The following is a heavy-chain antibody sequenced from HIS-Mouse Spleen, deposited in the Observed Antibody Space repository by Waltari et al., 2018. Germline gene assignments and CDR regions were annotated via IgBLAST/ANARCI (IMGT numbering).Heavy chain of an antibody. CDR2: IYYSGST. J-gene: IGHJ3*02. D-gene: IGHD6-6*01. CDR3: ARGTRAARAFDI. CDR1: GCSISSSSYY. Sequence: QLQLQESGPGLVKPSETLSLTCTVSGCSISSSSYYWGWIRQPPGKGLEWIGSIYYSGSTYYNPSLKSRVTISVDTSKNQFSLKLSSVTAADTAVYYCARGTRAARAFDIWGQGTMVTVSS. V-gene: IGHV4-39*07.